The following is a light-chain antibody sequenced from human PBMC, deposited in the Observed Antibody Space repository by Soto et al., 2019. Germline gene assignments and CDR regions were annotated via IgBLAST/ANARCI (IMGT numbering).Light chain of an antibody. CDR1: QSVSSSY. V-gene: IGKV3-20*01. Sequence: ETVLTQSPGTLSLNPGGRATLSCRASQSVSSSYLTWYQQKPGQAPRLLIYGASSRATGVPDRFSGSGSGTDFTLTISCLQSEDFATYYCQQYYSYPWTFGQGTNVDI. J-gene: IGKJ1*01. CDR3: QQYYSYPWT. CDR2: GAS.